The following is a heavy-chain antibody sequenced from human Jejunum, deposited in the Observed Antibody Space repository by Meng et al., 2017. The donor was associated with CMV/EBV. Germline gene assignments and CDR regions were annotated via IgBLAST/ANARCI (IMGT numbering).Heavy chain of an antibody. CDR3: ATSGLNYYGIDV. CDR2: IKSKSDGAKT. D-gene: IGHD3/OR15-3a*01. J-gene: IGHJ6*02. CDR1: GFTFSNAW. V-gene: IGHV3-15*05. Sequence: SGFTFSNAWMTWVRQAPGKGLEWVGRIKSKSDGAKTDYPAPLKGRVTISRDDSRNTLYLEMNALTTEDTGVYYCATSGLNYYGIDVWGQGTTVTVSS.